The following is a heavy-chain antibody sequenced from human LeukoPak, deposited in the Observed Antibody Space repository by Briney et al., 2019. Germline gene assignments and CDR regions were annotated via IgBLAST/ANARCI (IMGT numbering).Heavy chain of an antibody. CDR3: AKVPTWMQALYFDY. CDR1: GFTFSSYN. J-gene: IGHJ4*02. CDR2: ISGSGGST. V-gene: IGHV3-23*01. D-gene: IGHD5-12*01. Sequence: GGSLRLSCAASGFTFSSYNMNWVRQAPGKGLEWVSAISGSGGSTYYADSVKGRFTISRDNSKNTLYLQMNSLRAEDTAVYYCAKVPTWMQALYFDYWGQGTLVTVSS.